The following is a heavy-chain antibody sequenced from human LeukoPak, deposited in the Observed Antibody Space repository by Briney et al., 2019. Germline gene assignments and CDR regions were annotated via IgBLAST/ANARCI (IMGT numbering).Heavy chain of an antibody. CDR2: ISGSGSTT. D-gene: IGHD1-26*01. V-gene: IGHV3-23*01. CDR3: AKGREAYSGSYTPFDY. CDR1: GFTFSSYA. J-gene: IGHJ4*02. Sequence: GGSLRLSCAASGFTFSSYAMSWVRQAPGKGLECVSTISGSGSTTYYADSVKGRFTISRDSSKNTLYLQMNSLRAEDTALYYCAKGREAYSGSYTPFDYWGQGTLVAVSS.